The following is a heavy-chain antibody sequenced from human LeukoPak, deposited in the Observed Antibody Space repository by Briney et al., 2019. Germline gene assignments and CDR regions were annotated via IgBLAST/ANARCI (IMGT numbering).Heavy chain of an antibody. CDR2: ISGSGGST. CDR3: AKDTIKWGSYRYFDY. CDR1: GFTFSSYA. Sequence: GGSLRLSCAASGFTFSSYAMSWVRQAPGKGLEWVSAISGSGGSTYYADSVKGRFTISRDNSKNTLYLQRNSLRAEDTAVYYCAKDTIKWGSYRYFDYWGQGTLVTVSS. J-gene: IGHJ4*02. V-gene: IGHV3-23*01. D-gene: IGHD3-16*02.